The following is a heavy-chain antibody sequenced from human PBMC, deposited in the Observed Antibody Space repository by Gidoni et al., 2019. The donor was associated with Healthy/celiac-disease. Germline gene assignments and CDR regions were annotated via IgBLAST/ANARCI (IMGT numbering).Heavy chain of an antibody. CDR3: ARSRLRSNYYYYYGMDV. D-gene: IGHD4-17*01. CDR1: GGSFSGYY. CDR2: INHSGST. V-gene: IGHV4-34*01. J-gene: IGHJ6*02. Sequence: QVQLQQWGAGLLKPSETLSLTCAVYGGSFSGYYWSWIRQPPGKGLEWIGEINHSGSTNYNPSLKSRVTISVDTSKNQFSLKLSSVTAADTAVYYCARSRLRSNYYYYYGMDVWGQGTTVTVSS.